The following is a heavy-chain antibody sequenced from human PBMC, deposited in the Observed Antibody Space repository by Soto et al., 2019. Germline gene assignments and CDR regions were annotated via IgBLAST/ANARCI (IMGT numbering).Heavy chain of an antibody. CDR1: GYSFTSYW. V-gene: IGHV5-51*01. CDR3: ARYITMVRGVTNWFDP. D-gene: IGHD3-10*01. J-gene: IGHJ5*02. CDR2: IYPGDSDT. Sequence: EVQLVQSGAEVKKPGESLKISCKRSGYSFTSYWIGWVRQMPGKGLEWMGIIYPGDSDTRYSPSFQGQVTISADKSISTAYLQWSSLKASDTAMYYCARYITMVRGVTNWFDPWGQGTMVTVSS.